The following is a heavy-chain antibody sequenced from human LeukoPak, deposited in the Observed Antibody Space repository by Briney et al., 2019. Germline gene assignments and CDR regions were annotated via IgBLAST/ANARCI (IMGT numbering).Heavy chain of an antibody. J-gene: IGHJ4*02. CDR1: GFTFSSYS. Sequence: GGSLRLSCAASGFTFSSYSMNWVRQAPGKGLEWVSSISSSSSYIYYADSVKGRFNISRDNAKNSLYLQMNSLRAEDTAVYYCVRNGGKAAPTGYWGQGALVTVSS. V-gene: IGHV3-21*01. CDR2: ISSSSSYI. CDR3: VRNGGKAAPTGY. D-gene: IGHD4-11*01.